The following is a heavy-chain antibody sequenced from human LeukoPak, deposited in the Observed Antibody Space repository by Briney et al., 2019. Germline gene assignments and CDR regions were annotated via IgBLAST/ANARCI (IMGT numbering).Heavy chain of an antibody. D-gene: IGHD2-2*01. CDR1: GGSINSGGYY. CDR3: VRHCCSTPSKRTFDI. Sequence: PSETLSLTCTVSGGSINSGGYYWGCIRQFPGKGLEWIGTISDGGSTYYNPSLESRVIISVDTSKNQFSLKLSSVTAADTAVYYCVRHCCSTPSKRTFDIWGQGTLVTVSS. V-gene: IGHV4-39*01. J-gene: IGHJ3*02. CDR2: ISDGGST.